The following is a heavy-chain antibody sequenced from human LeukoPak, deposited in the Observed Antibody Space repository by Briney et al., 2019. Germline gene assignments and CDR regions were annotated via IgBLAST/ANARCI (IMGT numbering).Heavy chain of an antibody. Sequence: GGSLRLSCGVSGFIFSDYGMQWVRQAPGKGLEWVASIRFDGSNNYYADSVKGRFTISRDNSRNTLYLQMTTLRPQDTALYYCAKGRRVVVAAFDYWGQGTLVTVSS. J-gene: IGHJ4*02. CDR1: GFIFSDYG. V-gene: IGHV3-30*02. CDR3: AKGRRVVVAAFDY. CDR2: IRFDGSNN. D-gene: IGHD2-15*01.